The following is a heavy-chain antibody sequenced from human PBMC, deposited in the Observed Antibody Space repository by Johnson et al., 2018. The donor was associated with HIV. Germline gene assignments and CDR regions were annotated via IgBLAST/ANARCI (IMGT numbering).Heavy chain of an antibody. D-gene: IGHD6-13*01. V-gene: IGHV3-53*01. CDR2: IYTGGST. J-gene: IGHJ3*02. CDR3: ARQQLSRNVAFDI. Sequence: VQLVESGGGLIQPGGSVRLSCAASEFTVRSNYMHWVRQAPGKGLEWVSVIYTGGSTYYADSVKGRFTISRDNSKNTLYLQMNSLRAEDTAVYYCARQQLSRNVAFDIWGQGTMVTVSS. CDR1: EFTVRSNY.